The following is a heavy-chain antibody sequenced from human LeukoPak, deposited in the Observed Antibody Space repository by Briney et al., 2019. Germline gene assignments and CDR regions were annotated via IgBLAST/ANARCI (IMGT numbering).Heavy chain of an antibody. D-gene: IGHD3-3*01. CDR1: GGSISSYY. CDR2: IYYSGST. Sequence: SETLSLTCTVSGGSISSYYWSWIRQPPGKGLEWIGYIYYSGSTNCNPSLKRRVTISVDTSKNQFSLKLSSVTAADTAVYYCARHRDPYDFWSGYYQHYGMDVWGQGTTVTVSS. CDR3: ARHRDPYDFWSGYYQHYGMDV. V-gene: IGHV4-59*08. J-gene: IGHJ6*02.